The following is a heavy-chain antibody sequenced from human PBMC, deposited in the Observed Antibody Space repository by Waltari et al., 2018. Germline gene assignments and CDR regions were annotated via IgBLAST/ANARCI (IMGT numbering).Heavy chain of an antibody. J-gene: IGHJ4*02. V-gene: IGHV3-9*01. CDR1: GFTFDDYA. CDR3: AKGGSGYYLYYFDY. D-gene: IGHD3-22*01. CDR2: ISWNSGSI. Sequence: EVQLVESGGGLVQPGRSLRLSCAASGFTFDDYAMHWVRQAPGKGLEWVSGISWNSGSIGYADSVKGRFTISRDNAKNSLYLQMNSLRAEDTALYYCAKGGSGYYLYYFDYWGQGTLVTVSS.